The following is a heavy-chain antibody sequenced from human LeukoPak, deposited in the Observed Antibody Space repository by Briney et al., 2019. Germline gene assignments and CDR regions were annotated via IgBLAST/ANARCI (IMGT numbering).Heavy chain of an antibody. D-gene: IGHD1-14*01. J-gene: IGHJ4*02. CDR2: ITNKPKSYNT. V-gene: IGHV3-72*01. CDR3: MVFTHDYLDY. CDR1: GFTFSDHY. Sequence: GGSLRLSCAASGFTFSDHYMDWVRQAPGKGLEWVGRITNKPKSYNTEYAASVKGRFTISRDDSKNSLYLQMNSLKTEDTAVYYCMVFTHDYLDYWGQGTLVTVSS.